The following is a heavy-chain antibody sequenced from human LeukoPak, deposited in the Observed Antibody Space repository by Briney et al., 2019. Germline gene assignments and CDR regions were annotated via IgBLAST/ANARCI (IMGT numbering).Heavy chain of an antibody. D-gene: IGHD3-10*01. CDR3: ARSGPYYYHYMDV. CDR2: MYHSGST. J-gene: IGHJ6*03. V-gene: IGHV4-38-2*02. Sequence: PSETLSLPCTVSGYSISRGYYWGWVRQPPGKGLEWIGSMYHSGSTYYNPSLKSRVTISVDTSKNQFSLKLSSVAAADTAVYYCARSGPYYYHYMDVWGRGTSVTVSS. CDR1: GYSISRGYY.